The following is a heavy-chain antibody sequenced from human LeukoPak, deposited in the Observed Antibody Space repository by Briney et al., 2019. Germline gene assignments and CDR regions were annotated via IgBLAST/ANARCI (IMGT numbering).Heavy chain of an antibody. J-gene: IGHJ4*02. CDR3: ARVGQQWPHYYFDY. V-gene: IGHV4-39*07. CDR1: GGSISSNNYY. CDR2: IYYDGST. Sequence: SETLSLTCTVSGGSISSNNYYWSWIRQPPGKGLEWIGSIYYDGSTYYNPSLKSRVTIPVDTSKNQFSLKLSSVTAADTAVYYCARVGQQWPHYYFDYWGQGTLVTVSS. D-gene: IGHD6-19*01.